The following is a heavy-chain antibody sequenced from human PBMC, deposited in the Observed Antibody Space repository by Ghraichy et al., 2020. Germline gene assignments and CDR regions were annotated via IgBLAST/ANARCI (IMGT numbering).Heavy chain of an antibody. CDR1: GYTFTGYY. CDR3: ARDGERGYYYDGVGY. Sequence: ASVKVSCKASGYTFTGYYMHWVRQAPGQGLEWMGWINPNSGGTNYAQKFQGRVTMTRDTSISTAYMELSRLRSDDTAVYYCARDGERGYYYDGVGYWGQGTLVTVSS. J-gene: IGHJ4*02. D-gene: IGHD3-22*01. V-gene: IGHV1-2*02. CDR2: INPNSGGT.